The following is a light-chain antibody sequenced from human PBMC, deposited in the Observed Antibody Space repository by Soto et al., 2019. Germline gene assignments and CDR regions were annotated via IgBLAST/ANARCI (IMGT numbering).Light chain of an antibody. V-gene: IGKV1-12*01. CDR1: QGIGTW. J-gene: IGKJ1*01. CDR2: AAS. CDR3: QQADSFPQT. Sequence: DIQMTQSPSSVSASVGDRVTITCRASQGIGTWLAWYQQKPGKGPNLLIYAASSLESGVPSRFSGSGSGTDFTLTISSLQPEDFATYSCQQADSFPQTFGQGTKVEIK.